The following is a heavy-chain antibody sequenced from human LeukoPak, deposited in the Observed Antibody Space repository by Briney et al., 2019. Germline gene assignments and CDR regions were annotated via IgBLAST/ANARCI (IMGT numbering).Heavy chain of an antibody. CDR3: ARVFFRNWFDP. CDR2: IYYSGST. CDR1: GGSISSYY. Sequence: SETLSLTCTVSGGSISSYYWSWIRQPPGKGLEWIGYIYYSGSTNYNPSLKSRVTIPVDTSKDQFSLKLSSVTAADTAVYYCARVFFRNWFDPWGQGTLVTVSS. J-gene: IGHJ5*02. D-gene: IGHD2-21*01. V-gene: IGHV4-59*01.